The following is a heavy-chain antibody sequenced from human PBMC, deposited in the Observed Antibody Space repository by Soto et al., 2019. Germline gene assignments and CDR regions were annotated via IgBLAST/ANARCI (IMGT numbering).Heavy chain of an antibody. CDR1: GYSFTSYW. J-gene: IGHJ6*02. CDR2: IYPGDSDT. CDR3: ARTIAAAGHYYGMDV. Sequence: GESLKISCKGSGYSFTSYWIGWVRQMPGKGLEWMGIIYPGDSDTRYSPSFQGQVTISADKSISTAYLQWSSLKASDTAMYYCARTIAAAGHYYGMDVWGQANTVTVSS. V-gene: IGHV5-51*01. D-gene: IGHD6-13*01.